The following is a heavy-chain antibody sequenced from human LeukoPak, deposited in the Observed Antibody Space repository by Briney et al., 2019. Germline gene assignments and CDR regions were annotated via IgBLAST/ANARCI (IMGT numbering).Heavy chain of an antibody. CDR1: GFTFSSYW. V-gene: IGHV3-74*01. CDR3: ARELTLVYSGSYYD. J-gene: IGHJ4*02. Sequence: GESLRLSCAASGFTFSSYWMHWVRQAPGKGLVWVSRINSDGSSTSYADSVKGRFTISRDNAKNTLYLQMNSLRAEDTAVYCCARELTLVYSGSYYDWGQGTLVTVSS. CDR2: INSDGSST. D-gene: IGHD1-26*01.